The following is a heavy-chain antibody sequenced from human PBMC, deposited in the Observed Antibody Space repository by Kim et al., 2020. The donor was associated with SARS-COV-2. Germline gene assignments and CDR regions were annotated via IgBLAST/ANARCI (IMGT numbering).Heavy chain of an antibody. Sequence: GGSLRLSCVASGFTFTNSGMHWVRQAPGKGLEWVAVISYDGSDKHYADSVKGRFAISRDNSKNTLYLQMNSLRAEDTAVYYCAKDDPLDYWGQGTLVTVSS. CDR2: ISYDGSDK. V-gene: IGHV3-30*18. CDR3: AKDDPLDY. CDR1: GFTFTNSG. J-gene: IGHJ4*02.